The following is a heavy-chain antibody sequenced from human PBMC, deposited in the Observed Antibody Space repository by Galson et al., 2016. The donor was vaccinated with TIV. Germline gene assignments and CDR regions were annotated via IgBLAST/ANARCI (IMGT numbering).Heavy chain of an antibody. CDR2: IIAIFGVA. CDR3: ARGPYYCHSDRDV. V-gene: IGHV1-69*13. D-gene: IGHD3-10*01. J-gene: IGHJ6*03. CDR1: GGPFRSYA. Sequence: SVKVSCKASGGPFRSYAISWVRQAPGQGLEWMGGIIAIFGVANSAQKFQGRVTITADETTSTVYMELSSRRSEDTAVYYCARGPYYCHSDRDVWGKGTTATVSS.